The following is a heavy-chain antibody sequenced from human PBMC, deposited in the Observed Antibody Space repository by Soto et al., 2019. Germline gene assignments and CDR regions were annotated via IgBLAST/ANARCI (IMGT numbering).Heavy chain of an antibody. J-gene: IGHJ5*02. D-gene: IGHD3-3*01. CDR1: GGSISSSSYY. CDR2: IYYSGSP. Sequence: QLQLQESGPGLVKPSETLSLTCTVSGGSISSSSYYWGWIRQPPGKGLEWIGSIYYSGSPYYNPSHKSRVTISVDTSKNQFSLKLSSVTAADTAVYYCARHDVLRFLEWLSVPPTITPNWFDPWGQGTLVTVSS. CDR3: ARHDVLRFLEWLSVPPTITPNWFDP. V-gene: IGHV4-39*01.